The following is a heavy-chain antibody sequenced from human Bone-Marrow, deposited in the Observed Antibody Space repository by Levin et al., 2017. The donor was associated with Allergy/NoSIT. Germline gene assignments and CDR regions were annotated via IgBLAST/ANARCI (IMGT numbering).Heavy chain of an antibody. J-gene: IGHJ4*02. CDR3: ARGSSSGWYGLFFDY. V-gene: IGHV1-69*13. CDR1: GGTFSSYA. D-gene: IGHD6-19*01. Sequence: SVKVSCKASGGTFSSYAISWVRQAPGQGLEWMGGIIPIFGTANYAQKFQGRVTITADESTSTAYMELSSLRSEDTAVYYCARGSSSGWYGLFFDYWGQGTLVTVSS. CDR2: IIPIFGTA.